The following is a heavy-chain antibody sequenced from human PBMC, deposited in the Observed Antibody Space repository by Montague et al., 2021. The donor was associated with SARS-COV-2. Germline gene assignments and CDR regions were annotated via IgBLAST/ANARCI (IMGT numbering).Heavy chain of an antibody. J-gene: IGHJ6*02. CDR3: TSGREGNYNVMDV. CDR2: TYYRSKWYN. V-gene: IGHV6-1*01. CDR1: GDSVSSNSAT. Sequence: CAISGDSVSSNSATWNWVRQSPSRGLEWLGRTYYRSKWYNDYAVSVRGRVSINPDTSKSQFSLQLNSVTPEDTAIYYCTSGREGNYNVMDVWGHGTTVTVSS. D-gene: IGHD1-1*01.